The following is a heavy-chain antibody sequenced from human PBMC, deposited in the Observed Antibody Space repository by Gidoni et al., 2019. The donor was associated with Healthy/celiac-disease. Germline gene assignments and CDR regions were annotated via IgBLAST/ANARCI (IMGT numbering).Heavy chain of an antibody. Sequence: EVQLLESGGGLVQPGGSLRLSCAASGFTFSSYAMSWVRQAPGKGLEWVSAISGSGGSTYYADSVKGRFTISRDNSKNTLYLQMNSLRAEDTAVYYCAKPYCSGGSCYSHFDYWGQGTLVTVSS. D-gene: IGHD2-15*01. V-gene: IGHV3-23*01. CDR3: AKPYCSGGSCYSHFDY. CDR1: GFTFSSYA. CDR2: ISGSGGST. J-gene: IGHJ4*02.